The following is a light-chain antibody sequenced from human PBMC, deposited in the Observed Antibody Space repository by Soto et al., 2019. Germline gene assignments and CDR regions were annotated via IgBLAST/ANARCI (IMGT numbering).Light chain of an antibody. V-gene: IGKV3-11*01. CDR1: QSVSSY. CDR3: QQRSNWPPFT. Sequence: EIVLTQSPATLSLSPGERVTLSCRASQSVSSYLAWYQQKPGQAPRLLIYDASNRATGIPARFSGSGSGTDFTLTISSLEPEDFAVYYCQQRSNWPPFTFGPGTKVDFK. J-gene: IGKJ3*01. CDR2: DAS.